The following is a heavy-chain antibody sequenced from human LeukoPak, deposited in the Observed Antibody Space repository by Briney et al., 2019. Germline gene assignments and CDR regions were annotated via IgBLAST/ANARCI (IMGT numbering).Heavy chain of an antibody. CDR3: AKDGDIVGATGYVDY. J-gene: IGHJ4*02. Sequence: PGGSLRLSCAASGFTFSSYGMHWVRQAPGKGLEWVAVISYDGSNKYYADSVKGRFTISRDNSKNTLYLQMNSLRAEDTAVYYCAKDGDIVGATGYVDYWGQGTLVTVSS. V-gene: IGHV3-30*18. CDR2: ISYDGSNK. D-gene: IGHD1-26*01. CDR1: GFTFSSYG.